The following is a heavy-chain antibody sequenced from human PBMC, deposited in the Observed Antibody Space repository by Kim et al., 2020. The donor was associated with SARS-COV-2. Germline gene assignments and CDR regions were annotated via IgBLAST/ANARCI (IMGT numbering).Heavy chain of an antibody. V-gene: IGHV3-23*01. CDR3: AKPVGYYDIFFDY. J-gene: IGHJ4*02. Sequence: YADSVQGRFTISRDNSKITLYLQRTSLRDENTAVYYCAKPVGYYDIFFDYWRQGTLVTVSS. D-gene: IGHD3-9*01.